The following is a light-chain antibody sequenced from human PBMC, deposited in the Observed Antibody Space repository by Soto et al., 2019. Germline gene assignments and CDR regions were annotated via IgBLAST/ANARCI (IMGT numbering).Light chain of an antibody. Sequence: EIVLTQSPGTLSLSPGARATLSCRASQSVSSSFLAWYQQKPGQAPRLLIYGASTRATGIPDRFSGSGSGTDFPLTMSRLEPEDFAVYYCQQYDSSPWTFGQGTKMEIK. J-gene: IGKJ1*01. V-gene: IGKV3-20*01. CDR3: QQYDSSPWT. CDR1: QSVSSSF. CDR2: GAS.